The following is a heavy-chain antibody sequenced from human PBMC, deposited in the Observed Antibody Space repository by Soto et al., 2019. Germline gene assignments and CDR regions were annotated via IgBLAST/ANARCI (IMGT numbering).Heavy chain of an antibody. V-gene: IGHV1-18*01. CDR3: ARGHAAHFGWLLPDY. J-gene: IGHJ4*02. CDR2: ISAYNGNT. Sequence: QVQLVQSGAEVKKPGASVKVSCKASGYTFTSYGISWVRQAPGQGLEWMGWISAYNGNTKYAQKLQGRATMTADTSPSTAYMELRSVRSDDTAVYYCARGHAAHFGWLLPDYWGQGTLVTVSS. D-gene: IGHD3-9*01. CDR1: GYTFTSYG.